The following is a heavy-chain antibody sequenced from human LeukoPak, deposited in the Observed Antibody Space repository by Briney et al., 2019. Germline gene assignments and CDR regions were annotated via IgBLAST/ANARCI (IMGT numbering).Heavy chain of an antibody. CDR2: IFYSGSST. D-gene: IGHD5-24*01. J-gene: IGHJ4*02. CDR1: GGSISSGSYY. V-gene: IGHV4-39*01. Sequence: PSETLSVTCTVSGGSISSGSYYWGWIRQPPGKGLEWIGSIFYSGSSTYYNPSLKSRVTISVDTSKNQFSLKLSSVTAADTAVYYCARRRGGYNSFEDFDYWGQGTLVTVSS. CDR3: ARRRGGYNSFEDFDY.